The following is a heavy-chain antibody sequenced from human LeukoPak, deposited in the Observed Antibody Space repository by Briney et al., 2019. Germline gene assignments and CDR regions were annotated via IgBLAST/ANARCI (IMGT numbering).Heavy chain of an antibody. CDR2: VGHSGSA. V-gene: IGHV4-34*01. J-gene: IGHJ4*02. CDR3: ASVYYDILTGYYTAFDY. Sequence: SSETLSLTCAVSGGSFSAFFWRWIRQPPGKGLEWIGDVGHSGSADYNPSLKSRVTVSVDTSKNQFSLKLSSVTAADTAVYYCASVYYDILTGYYTAFDYWGQGTLVTVSS. D-gene: IGHD3-9*01. CDR1: GGSFSAFF.